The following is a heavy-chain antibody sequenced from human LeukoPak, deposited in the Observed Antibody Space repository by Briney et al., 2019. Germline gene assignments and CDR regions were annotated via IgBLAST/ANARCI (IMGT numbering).Heavy chain of an antibody. Sequence: GESLKISCKGSGYSFTSYWIGWVRQMPGKGLEWMGIIYPGDSDTRYSPSFQGQVTISADKSISTAYLQWSSLKASDTAMYYCATWVDTAMESFDYWGQGTLVTVSS. CDR3: ATWVDTAMESFDY. J-gene: IGHJ4*02. CDR1: GYSFTSYW. V-gene: IGHV5-51*01. CDR2: IYPGDSDT. D-gene: IGHD5-18*01.